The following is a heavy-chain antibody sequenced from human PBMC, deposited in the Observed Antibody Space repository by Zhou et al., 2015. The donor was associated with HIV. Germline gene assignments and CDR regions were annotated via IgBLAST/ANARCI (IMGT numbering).Heavy chain of an antibody. Sequence: QVQLVQSGAEVKKPGASVKVSCKASGYTFTTYLIHWVRQAPGQGFEWMGIIDPPAGNTTYAQNFQDRITITRDTSTSTVHMELSSLRSEDTAVYYCARDNDEFSGFHPHFDYWGQGTLVTVSA. CDR1: GYTFTTYL. D-gene: IGHD5-12*01. CDR2: IDPPAGNT. V-gene: IGHV1-46*01. J-gene: IGHJ4*02. CDR3: ARDNDEFSGFHPHFDY.